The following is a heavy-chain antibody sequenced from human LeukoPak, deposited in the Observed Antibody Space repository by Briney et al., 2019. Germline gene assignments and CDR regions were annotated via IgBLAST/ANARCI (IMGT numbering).Heavy chain of an antibody. CDR3: ARGSSYGPAY. D-gene: IGHD5-18*01. Sequence: ASVKVSCKASGYTFTSYAMNWLRQAPGQGLEWMGWINTNTGNPTYAQGFTGRFVFSLDTAVSTAYLQTSSLKAEDTAGYYCARGSSYGPAYWGQGPLVTVPS. V-gene: IGHV7-4-1*02. CDR2: INTNTGNP. J-gene: IGHJ1*01. CDR1: GYTFTSYA.